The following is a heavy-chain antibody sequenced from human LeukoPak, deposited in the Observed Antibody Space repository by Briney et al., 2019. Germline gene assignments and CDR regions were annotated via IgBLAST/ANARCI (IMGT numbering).Heavy chain of an antibody. CDR1: AGPISSSNYY. J-gene: IGHJ4*02. CDR2: IYYSGST. Sequence: SETLSLTCTVSAGPISSSNYYWGWIRQPPGKGLEWIGSIYYSGSTYYNPSLKSRVTISVDTSKNQFSLKLSSVTAADTAVYYCASSVRRGFDYWGQGTLVTVSS. CDR3: ASSVRRGFDY. D-gene: IGHD3-10*01. V-gene: IGHV4-39*07.